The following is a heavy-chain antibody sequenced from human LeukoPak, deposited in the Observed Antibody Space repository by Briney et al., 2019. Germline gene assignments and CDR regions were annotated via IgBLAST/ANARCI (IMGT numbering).Heavy chain of an antibody. CDR3: STVDGSTGPHFDY. CDR2: IWYDGSNK. D-gene: IGHD3-22*01. V-gene: IGHV3-33*01. CDR1: GFTFSSYG. Sequence: PGGSLRLSCAASGFTFSSYGMHWVRQAPGKGLEWVAVIWYDGSNKYYADSVKGRFTISRDNSKNTLYLQMNSLRAEDTAVYYCSTVDGSTGPHFDYWGQGTLVTVSS. J-gene: IGHJ4*02.